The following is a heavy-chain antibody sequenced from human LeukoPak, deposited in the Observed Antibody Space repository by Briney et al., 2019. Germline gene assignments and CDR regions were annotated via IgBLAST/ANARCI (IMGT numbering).Heavy chain of an antibody. D-gene: IGHD2-15*01. CDR1: GYTFTSYG. CDR2: ISAYNGNT. J-gene: IGHJ3*01. CDR3: ARMGYCSGGRCYSVGWFDP. Sequence: ASVKVSCKASGYTFTSYGISWVRQAPGQGLEWMGWISAYNGNTNYAQKLQGRVTMTTDTSTSTAYMELRSLRSDDTAVYYCARMGYCSGGRCYSVGWFDPWGQGTMVTVSS. V-gene: IGHV1-18*01.